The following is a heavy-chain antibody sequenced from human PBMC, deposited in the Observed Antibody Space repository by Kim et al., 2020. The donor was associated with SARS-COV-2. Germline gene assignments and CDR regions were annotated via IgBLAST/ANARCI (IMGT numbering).Heavy chain of an antibody. Sequence: GGSLRLSCAASGFTFSDYYMSWIRQAPGKGLEWVSYISSSSSYTKYADSVKGRFTISRDNAKNSLYLQMNSLRAEDTAVYYCARERLITIFGVVINDAFDIGGQGTMVTVS. CDR1: GFTFSDYY. V-gene: IGHV3-11*05. CDR2: ISSSSSYT. CDR3: ARERLITIFGVVINDAFDI. J-gene: IGHJ3*02. D-gene: IGHD3-3*01.